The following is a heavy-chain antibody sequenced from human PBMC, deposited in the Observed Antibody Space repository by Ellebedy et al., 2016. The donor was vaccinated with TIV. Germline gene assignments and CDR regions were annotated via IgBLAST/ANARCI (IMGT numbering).Heavy chain of an antibody. Sequence: GESLKISCAASGSTFSGSAMHWVRQASGKGLEWVGRIRSKANSYATEYTASVNGRFTISRDDSKSTAYLQMNSLETEDTAVYYCAITYYYDSSGYTIDYWGQGTLVTVTS. D-gene: IGHD3-22*01. V-gene: IGHV3-73*01. CDR3: AITYYYDSSGYTIDY. CDR1: GSTFSGSA. CDR2: IRSKANSYAT. J-gene: IGHJ4*02.